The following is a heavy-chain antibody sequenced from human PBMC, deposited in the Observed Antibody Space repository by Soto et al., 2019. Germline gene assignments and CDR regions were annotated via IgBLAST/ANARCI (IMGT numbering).Heavy chain of an antibody. D-gene: IGHD2-15*01. J-gene: IGHJ6*02. CDR3: ARFIVVVVAARYYYYGMDV. Sequence: PGESLKISCKGSGDSFSNYWIAWVRQMPGKGLEWMGIIYPGDSDTRYSPSFQGQVTISADTSINTVYLQWSSLEASDTAMYYCARFIVVVVAARYYYYGMDVWGQGTTVTVSS. CDR1: GDSFSNYW. V-gene: IGHV5-51*01. CDR2: IYPGDSDT.